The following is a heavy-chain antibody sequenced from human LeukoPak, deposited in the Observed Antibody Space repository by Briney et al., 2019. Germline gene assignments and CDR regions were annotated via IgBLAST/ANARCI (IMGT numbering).Heavy chain of an antibody. D-gene: IGHD6-13*01. CDR1: GFTVSSNY. V-gene: IGHV3-53*01. Sequence: GGSLRLSCAASGFTVSSNYMSWVRQAPGKGLEWVSVIYSGGSTYYADSVKGRFTISRDSSKNALYLQMNSLRAEDTAVYYCARAAAGKIDYWGQGTLVTVSS. J-gene: IGHJ4*02. CDR3: ARAAAGKIDY. CDR2: IYSGGST.